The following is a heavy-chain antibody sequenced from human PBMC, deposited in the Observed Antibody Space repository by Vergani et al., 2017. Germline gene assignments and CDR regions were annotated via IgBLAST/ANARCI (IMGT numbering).Heavy chain of an antibody. CDR2: TRPHEDGA. J-gene: IGHJ5*02. D-gene: IGHD1-7*01. V-gene: IGHV3-30*02. Sequence: QVQLVESGGGVVQPGGSMRLSCSASGLTLSSYGVHWVRQAPGRGLESVTFTRPHEDGAFYSASVRVRFTVSRDNSKNTLYLEMNRLNVDDTAIYYCRETQGTVVGTWWFDPWGRGTTVTVSS. CDR3: RETQGTVVGTWWFDP. CDR1: GLTLSSYG.